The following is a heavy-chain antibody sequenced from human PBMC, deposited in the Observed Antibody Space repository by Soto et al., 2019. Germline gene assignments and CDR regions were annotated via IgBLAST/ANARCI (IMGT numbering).Heavy chain of an antibody. D-gene: IGHD3-22*01. J-gene: IGHJ2*01. CDR3: ARDEYYDSSEVWYFDL. V-gene: IGHV1-69*04. CDR1: GGTFSSYT. Sequence: QVQLVHSGAEVKKPGSSVKVSCKASGGTFSSYTISWVRQAPGQGLEWMGRIIPILGIANYAQKFQGRVTITADQTTSTAYMELSSMRSEDTAVYYCARDEYYDSSEVWYFDLWGRGTLVTVSS. CDR2: IIPILGIA.